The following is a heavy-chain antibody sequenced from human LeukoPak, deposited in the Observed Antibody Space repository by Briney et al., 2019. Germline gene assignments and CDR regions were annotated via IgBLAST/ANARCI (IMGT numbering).Heavy chain of an antibody. D-gene: IGHD3-16*02. CDR3: ARGLSRFYDYVWGSYRSDDAFDI. CDR2: ISYDGSNK. V-gene: IGHV3-30*04. Sequence: GGSLRLSCAASGFTFSSYAMHWVRQAPGKGLEWVAVISYDGSNKYYADSVKGRFTISRDNSKNTLYLQMNSLRAEDTAVYYCARGLSRFYDYVWGSYRSDDAFDIWGQGTMVTVSS. CDR1: GFTFSSYA. J-gene: IGHJ3*02.